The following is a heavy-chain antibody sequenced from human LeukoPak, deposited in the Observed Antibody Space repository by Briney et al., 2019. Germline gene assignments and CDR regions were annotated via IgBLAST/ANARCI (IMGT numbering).Heavy chain of an antibody. V-gene: IGHV1-69*13. D-gene: IGHD3-9*01. Sequence: SVKVSCKASGYTFTSYGISWVRQAPGQGLEWMGGIIPIFGTANYAQKFQGRVTITADESTSTAYMELSSLRSEDTAIYYCARDESNILTGASYYYYGMDVWGQGTTVTVSS. CDR2: IIPIFGTA. J-gene: IGHJ6*02. CDR3: ARDESNILTGASYYYYGMDV. CDR1: GYTFTSYG.